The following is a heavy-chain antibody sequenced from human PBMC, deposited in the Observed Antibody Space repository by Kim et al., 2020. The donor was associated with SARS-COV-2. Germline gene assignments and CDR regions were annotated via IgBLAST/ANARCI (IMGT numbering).Heavy chain of an antibody. Sequence: SETLSLTCTVSGGSISSGSYYWSWIRQPAGKGLEWIGRIYTSGSTNYNPSLKSRVTISVDTSKNQFSLKLSSVTAADTAVYYCARVGLLWFGESYVMDVWGQGTTVTVSS. D-gene: IGHD3-10*01. J-gene: IGHJ6*02. CDR1: GGSISSGSYY. V-gene: IGHV4-61*02. CDR3: ARVGLLWFGESYVMDV. CDR2: IYTSGST.